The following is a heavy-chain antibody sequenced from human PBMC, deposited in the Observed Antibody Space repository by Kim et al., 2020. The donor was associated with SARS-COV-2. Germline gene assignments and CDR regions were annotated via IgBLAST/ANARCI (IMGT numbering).Heavy chain of an antibody. J-gene: IGHJ6*01. V-gene: IGHV4-4*07. CDR1: GGSIINYY. CDR2: IYPSGSA. Sequence: SETLSLTCTVSGGSIINYYWTWIRQPAGKGLDWIGLIYPSGSATYNPSLDGRVTMSLDKSKNQFSLKLTSVTAADTAAYYCAKHPTRSCCGNNCSYPRM. D-gene: IGHD1-20*01. CDR3: AKHPTRSCCGNNCSYPRM.